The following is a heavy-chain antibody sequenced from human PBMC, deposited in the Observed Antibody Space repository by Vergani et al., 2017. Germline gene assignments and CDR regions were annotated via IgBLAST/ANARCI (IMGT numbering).Heavy chain of an antibody. CDR3: ASSIAARTKNWFDP. CDR2: IYTSGGT. V-gene: IGHV4-61*02. Sequence: QVQLQESGPGLVKPSQTLSLTCTVSGGSISSGSYYWSWIRQPAGKGLEWIGRIYTSGGTNYNPSLKSRVTISVDTTKNQFSLKLTSVTAADTAVYYCASSIAARTKNWFDPWGQGTLVTVSS. D-gene: IGHD6-6*01. J-gene: IGHJ5*02. CDR1: GGSISSGSYY.